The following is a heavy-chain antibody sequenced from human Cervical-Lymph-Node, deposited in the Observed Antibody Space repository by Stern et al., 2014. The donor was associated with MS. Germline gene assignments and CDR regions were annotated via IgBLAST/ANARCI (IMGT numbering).Heavy chain of an antibody. J-gene: IGHJ4*02. V-gene: IGHV3-30*01. Sequence: QDQLVQSGGGVVQPGRSLRLSCAASGFTFGNYAMHWVRQAPGKGLEWVSFFSYDGDIKDYANSVKGRFTISRDNFKNTLILQMNSLRPEDTAVYYCAREKDYSGYGFGGTLDSWGQGTLVTVSS. CDR3: AREKDYSGYGFGGTLDS. D-gene: IGHD3-16*01. CDR1: GFTFGNYA. CDR2: FSYDGDIK.